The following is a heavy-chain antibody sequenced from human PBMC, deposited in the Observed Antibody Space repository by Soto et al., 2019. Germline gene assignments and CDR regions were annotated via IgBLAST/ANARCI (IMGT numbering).Heavy chain of an antibody. CDR2: ISTYNGDT. V-gene: IGHV1-18*01. Sequence: GASVKVSCKASGYTFTRSGISWVRQAPGQGLEWMGWISTYNGDTNYAQTFQGRVTMTTDTSTSTVHMEVRSLRSDDTAVYYCARDLGGWPDYWGQGTLVTVSS. D-gene: IGHD2-15*01. J-gene: IGHJ4*02. CDR1: GYTFTRSG. CDR3: ARDLGGWPDY.